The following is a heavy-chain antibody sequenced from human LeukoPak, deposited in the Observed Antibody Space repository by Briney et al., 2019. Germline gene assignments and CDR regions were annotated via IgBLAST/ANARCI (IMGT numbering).Heavy chain of an antibody. CDR3: AKATVGGYED. V-gene: IGHV3-53*01. CDR1: GITVSSNY. CDR2: VASDGST. J-gene: IGHJ4*02. D-gene: IGHD5-12*01. Sequence: PGGSLRLSCAASGITVSSNYMSWVRQAPGKGLEWVSVVASDGSTKYADSVMGRFAISRDNSKNTLYLQMNSLRAEDTGVYYCAKATVGGYEDWGQGTLVTVSS.